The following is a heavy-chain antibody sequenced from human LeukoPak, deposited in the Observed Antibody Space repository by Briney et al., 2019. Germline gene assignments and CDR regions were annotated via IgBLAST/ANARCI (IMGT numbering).Heavy chain of an antibody. D-gene: IGHD3-22*01. CDR3: AKDRSTMNPTHFDY. Sequence: GGSLRLSCTASGFTFGDYAMSWVRQAPGKGLEWVSAISGSGGSTYYADSVKGRFTISRDNSKNTLYLQMNSLRAEDTAVYYCAKDRSTMNPTHFDYWGQGTLVTVSS. V-gene: IGHV3-23*01. J-gene: IGHJ4*02. CDR1: GFTFGDYA. CDR2: ISGSGGST.